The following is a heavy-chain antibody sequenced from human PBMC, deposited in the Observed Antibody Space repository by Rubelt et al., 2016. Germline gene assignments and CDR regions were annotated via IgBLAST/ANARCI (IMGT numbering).Heavy chain of an antibody. CDR1: GFTVRDYN. CDR2: MSYSSTAL. V-gene: IGHV3-48*02. Sequence: EVQLVESGVGLIQPGGFLRLSCAASGFTVRDYNINWVCQTPGKGLEWVSYMSYSSTALYYADSVKVRFTISRDNAQNSLFLQMNNLRDEDTAMYYCARDGLNAFDIWGRGTLVTVS. J-gene: IGHJ3*02. CDR3: ARDGLNAFDI.